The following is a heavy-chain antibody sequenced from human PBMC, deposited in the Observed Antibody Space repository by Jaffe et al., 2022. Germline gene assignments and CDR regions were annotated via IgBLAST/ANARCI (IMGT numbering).Heavy chain of an antibody. CDR1: GGSISSGSYY. CDR2: IYTSGST. CDR3: ARVHYSFFDY. V-gene: IGHV4-61*02. Sequence: QVQLQESGPGLVKPSQTLSLTCTVSGGSISSGSYYWSWIRQPAGKGLEWIGRIYTSGSTNYNPSLKSRVTISVDTSKNQFSLKLSSVTAADTAVYYCARVHYSFFDYWGQGTLVTVSS. D-gene: IGHD4-4*01. J-gene: IGHJ4*02.